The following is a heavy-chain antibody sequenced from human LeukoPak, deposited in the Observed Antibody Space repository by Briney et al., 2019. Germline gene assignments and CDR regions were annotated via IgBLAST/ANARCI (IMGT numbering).Heavy chain of an antibody. V-gene: IGHV4-39*01. D-gene: IGHD1-26*01. J-gene: IGHJ4*02. CDR2: IHFNGNT. CDR3: AGRVGATIWTGLDF. Sequence: SETLSLTCTVSGDSISGGTFYWGWVRQPPGQGLEWIGSIHFNGNTYYNPSLKSPVTISVDMPKNQFSLNLSSVTVADTAVYYCAGRVGATIWTGLDFWGQGILVTVSS. CDR1: GDSISGGTFY.